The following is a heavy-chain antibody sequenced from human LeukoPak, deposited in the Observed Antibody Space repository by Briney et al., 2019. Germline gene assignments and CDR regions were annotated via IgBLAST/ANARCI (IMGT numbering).Heavy chain of an antibody. CDR3: ARVPVVAAHYGMDV. CDR1: GFAFSSYS. V-gene: IGHV3-21*01. CDR2: ISSSSSYI. J-gene: IGHJ6*02. D-gene: IGHD2-15*01. Sequence: PGGSLRLSCAASGFAFSSYSMNWVRQAPGKGLEWVSFISSSSSYIYDADSVEGRFTISRDNAKNSLYLQMNSLRAEDTAVYYCARVPVVAAHYGMDVWGQGTTVTVSS.